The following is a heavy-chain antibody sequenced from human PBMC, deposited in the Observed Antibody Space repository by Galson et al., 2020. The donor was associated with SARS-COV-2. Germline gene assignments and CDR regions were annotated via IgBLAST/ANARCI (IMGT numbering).Heavy chain of an antibody. CDR3: VRDTPNYGMDV. D-gene: IGHD2-15*01. CDR2: IYYTGNT. CDR1: GGSIRSYY. J-gene: IGHJ6*02. V-gene: IGHV4-59*08. Sequence: SETLSLTCTVSGGSIRSYYWSWVRQPPGKGLEWIGHIYYTGNTKYNPSLESRVTISVDTSKNQFYLKLSSVTAADTAMYYCVRDTPNYGMDVWGQGNTVTVSS.